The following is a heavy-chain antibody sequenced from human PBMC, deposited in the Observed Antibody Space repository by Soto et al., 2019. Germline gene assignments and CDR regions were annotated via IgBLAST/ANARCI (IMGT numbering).Heavy chain of an antibody. CDR3: AREYDFWSGPFDY. D-gene: IGHD3-3*01. Sequence: QVQLVESGGGVVQPGRSLRLSCAAAGFTFSSYAMHWVRQAPGKGLEWVAVISYDGSNKYYADSVKGRFTISRDNSKNTLYLQMNSLRAEDTAGYYCAREYDFWSGPFDYWGQGTLVTVSS. J-gene: IGHJ4*02. CDR1: GFTFSSYA. V-gene: IGHV3-30-3*01. CDR2: ISYDGSNK.